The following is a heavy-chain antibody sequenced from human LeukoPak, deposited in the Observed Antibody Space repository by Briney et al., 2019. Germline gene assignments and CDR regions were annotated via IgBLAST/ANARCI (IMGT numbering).Heavy chain of an antibody. D-gene: IGHD6-25*01. CDR1: GFTFSSYG. CDR2: IYPVGTT. Sequence: GGSLRLSCSASGFTFSSYGMHWVRQAPGKGLEWVSIIYPVGTTHYADSLKDRFTISRDDSMNTLYLQMNSLRAEDTAVYYCARDSSGYYFDYWGQGTLVT. CDR3: ARDSSGYYFDY. J-gene: IGHJ4*02. V-gene: IGHV3-66*01.